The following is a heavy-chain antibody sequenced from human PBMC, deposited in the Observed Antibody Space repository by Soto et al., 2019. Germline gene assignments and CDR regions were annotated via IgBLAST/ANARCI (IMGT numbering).Heavy chain of an antibody. CDR3: ARAPAYGDYYNFDY. D-gene: IGHD4-17*01. Sequence: EVQLVESGGGLVQPGGSLRLSCAASGFTVSSNYMSWVRQAPGKGLEWVSVIYSGGSTYYADSVKGRFTISRDNSKNTLYLQMNSLRAEDTAVYYWARAPAYGDYYNFDYWGQGTLVTVSS. CDR1: GFTVSSNY. J-gene: IGHJ4*02. CDR2: IYSGGST. V-gene: IGHV3-66*01.